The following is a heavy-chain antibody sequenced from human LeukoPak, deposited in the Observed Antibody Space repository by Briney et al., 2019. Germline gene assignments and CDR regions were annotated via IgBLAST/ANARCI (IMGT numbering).Heavy chain of an antibody. CDR2: ISYDGSNK. CDR1: GFTFSSYA. D-gene: IGHD6-13*01. CDR3: ARARGIGPHYFDY. Sequence: GGSLRLSCAASGFTFSSYAMHWVRQAPGKGLEWVAVISYDGSNKYYADSVKGRFTISRDNSKNTLYLQMNSLRAEDTAVYYCARARGIGPHYFDYWGQGTLVTVSS. J-gene: IGHJ4*02. V-gene: IGHV3-30*04.